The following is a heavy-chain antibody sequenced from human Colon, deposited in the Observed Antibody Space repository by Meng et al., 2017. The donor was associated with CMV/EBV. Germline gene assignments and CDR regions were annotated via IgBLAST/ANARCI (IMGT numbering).Heavy chain of an antibody. D-gene: IGHD6-19*01. V-gene: IGHV1-18*01. CDR2: IHPSGHP. CDR1: GYTYTDYQ. J-gene: IGHJ4*02. CDR3: VKHSSDWSLDS. Sequence: QVQLVQSGAQVKTPGASVNVSCKASGYTYTDYQTDWVRQAPGQGLEWMGWIHPSGHPTYAQKFQGRVTMTIDTSTTTASMELRSLRSDDSALYYCVKHSSDWSLDSWGQGTLVTVSS.